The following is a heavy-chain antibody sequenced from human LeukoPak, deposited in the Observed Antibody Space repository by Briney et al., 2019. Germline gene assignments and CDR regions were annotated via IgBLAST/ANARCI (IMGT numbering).Heavy chain of an antibody. J-gene: IGHJ3*02. CDR2: IWYDGSNK. Sequence: GGSLRLSCAASGFTFSSYGMYWVRQAPGKGLEWVAVIWYDGSNKYYADSVKGRFTISRDNSKNTLYLQMNSLRAVDTAVYYCARPALPMIVVDTDAFDIWGQGTMVTVSS. CDR1: GFTFSSYG. D-gene: IGHD3-22*01. V-gene: IGHV3-33*01. CDR3: ARPALPMIVVDTDAFDI.